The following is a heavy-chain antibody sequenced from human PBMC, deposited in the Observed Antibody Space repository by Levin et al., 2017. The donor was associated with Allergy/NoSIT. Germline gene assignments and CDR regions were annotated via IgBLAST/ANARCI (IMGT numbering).Heavy chain of an antibody. V-gene: IGHV3-15*01. D-gene: IGHD6-13*01. CDR2: IKSNTDGGTT. CDR3: TTYSSSWYYFDY. CDR1: GIPFSNAW. J-gene: IGHJ4*02. Sequence: LSLTCAASGIPFSNAWMSWARQAPGKGLEWVGRIKSNTDGGTTEYAALVKGRFSISRDDSKNTLYLQMNSLKTEDTAIYFCTTYSSSWYYFDYWGQGTLVTVSS.